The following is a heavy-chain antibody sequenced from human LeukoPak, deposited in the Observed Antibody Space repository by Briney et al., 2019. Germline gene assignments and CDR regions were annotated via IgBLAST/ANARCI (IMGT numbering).Heavy chain of an antibody. CDR3: ARDNSRITIFGVVIIRRLMDV. Sequence: ASVKVSCKASGYTFTGHYMHWVRQAPGQGLEWMGRINPNSGGTNYAQKFQGRVTMTRDTSISTACMELSRLRSDDTAVYYCARDNSRITIFGVVIIRRLMDVWGKGTTVTVSS. CDR1: GYTFTGHY. D-gene: IGHD3-3*01. V-gene: IGHV1-2*06. J-gene: IGHJ6*03. CDR2: INPNSGGT.